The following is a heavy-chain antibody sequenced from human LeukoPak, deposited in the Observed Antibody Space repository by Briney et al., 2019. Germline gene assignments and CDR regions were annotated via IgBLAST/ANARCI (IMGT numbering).Heavy chain of an antibody. V-gene: IGHV1-18*04. J-gene: IGHJ4*02. CDR2: ISAYNGNT. D-gene: IGHD3-10*01. Sequence: GASVKVSCKASGYTFTSYGISWVRQAPGQGLERMEWISAYNGNTNYAQKLQGRVTMTTDTSTSTAYMELRSLRSDDTAVYYCARDGQYYYGSGTPDAAGFFDYWGQGTLVTVSS. CDR3: ARDGQYYYGSGTPDAAGFFDY. CDR1: GYTFTSYG.